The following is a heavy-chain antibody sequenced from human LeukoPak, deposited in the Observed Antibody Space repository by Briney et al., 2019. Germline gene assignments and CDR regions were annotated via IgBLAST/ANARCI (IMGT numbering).Heavy chain of an antibody. V-gene: IGHV3-15*01. Sequence: GGSLRLSCAASGFTFSDSWMSWVRQAPGKGLEWVARIKSKRDGETTEYAAPVKGRFTISRDDSKSTLYLQMNSLRTDDTAIYYCATDYYYDSPGLFDYWGQGSLVTVSS. D-gene: IGHD3-22*01. CDR1: GFTFSDSW. CDR3: ATDYYYDSPGLFDY. CDR2: IKSKRDGETT. J-gene: IGHJ4*02.